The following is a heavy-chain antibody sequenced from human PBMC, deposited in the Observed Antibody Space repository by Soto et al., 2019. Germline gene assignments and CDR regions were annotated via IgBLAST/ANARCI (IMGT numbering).Heavy chain of an antibody. J-gene: IGHJ5*02. CDR3: VRGDYGDYSHWFDP. CDR2: MNPNGGNT. Sequence: QVQLVQSGAEVKKPGASVRVSCKASVYTFTKFDINWVRQATGQGLEWMGWMNPNGGNTGYAQKFQGRVTMTRNTSIATAYMELSTLRSEDTAVYYCVRGDYGDYSHWFDPWGQGTLVTVSS. CDR1: VYTFTKFD. V-gene: IGHV1-8*01. D-gene: IGHD4-17*01.